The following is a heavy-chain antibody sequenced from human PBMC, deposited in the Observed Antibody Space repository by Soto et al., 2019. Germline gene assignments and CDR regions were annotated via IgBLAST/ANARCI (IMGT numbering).Heavy chain of an antibody. CDR1: GYSFTSYW. D-gene: IGHD1-20*01. CDR3: ARQGYNWNGYYYYGMDV. V-gene: IGHV5-51*01. Sequence: PGDSLKISCKGSGYSFTSYWIGWVRQMPGKGLEWMGIIYPGDSDTRYSPSFQGQVTISADKSISTAYLQWSSLKASDTAMYYCARQGYNWNGYYYYGMDVWGQGTTVTVSS. J-gene: IGHJ6*02. CDR2: IYPGDSDT.